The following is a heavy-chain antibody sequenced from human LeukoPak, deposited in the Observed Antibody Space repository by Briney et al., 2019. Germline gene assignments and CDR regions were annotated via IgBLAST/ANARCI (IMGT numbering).Heavy chain of an antibody. CDR3: VRDADVYSSGWPPFAYFDY. J-gene: IGHJ4*02. D-gene: IGHD6-19*01. Sequence: GGSLRLSCAASGFIFSTYGMHWVRQAPGKGLEWVAFIRYDGSNIYYADSVKGRFTISRDNSKNTLYLQMNSLRAEDTAVYYCVRDADVYSSGWPPFAYFDYWGQGTLVTVSS. V-gene: IGHV3-30*02. CDR2: IRYDGSNI. CDR1: GFIFSTYG.